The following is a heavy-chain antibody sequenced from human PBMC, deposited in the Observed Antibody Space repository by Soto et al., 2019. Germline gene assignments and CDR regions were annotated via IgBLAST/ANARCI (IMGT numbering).Heavy chain of an antibody. Sequence: GESLKISCKGSGYSFAGYWITWVRQKPGKGLEWMGRIDPSGSQTYYSPSFRGHVTISATKSITTVFLQWSSLRASDTAMYYCARQIYDSDTGPNFQYYFDSWGQGTPVTVSS. D-gene: IGHD3-22*01. CDR3: ARQIYDSDTGPNFQYYFDS. J-gene: IGHJ4*02. CDR2: IDPSGSQT. CDR1: GYSFAGYW. V-gene: IGHV5-10-1*01.